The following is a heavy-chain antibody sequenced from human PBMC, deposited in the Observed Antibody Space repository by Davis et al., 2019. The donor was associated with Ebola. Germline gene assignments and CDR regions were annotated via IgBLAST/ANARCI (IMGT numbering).Heavy chain of an antibody. J-gene: IGHJ4*02. V-gene: IGHV1-18*04. Sequence: AASVKVSCKASGYTFTNYYMHWVRQAPGQGLEWMGWINPHNGNTNYAQNVQGRVTMTTDTSTSTAYMEVKSLRSDDTAVYYCARDTRYFEYILSRDTEFDYWGQGTLVTVSS. CDR1: GYTFTNYY. D-gene: IGHD3-9*01. CDR3: ARDTRYFEYILSRDTEFDY. CDR2: INPHNGNT.